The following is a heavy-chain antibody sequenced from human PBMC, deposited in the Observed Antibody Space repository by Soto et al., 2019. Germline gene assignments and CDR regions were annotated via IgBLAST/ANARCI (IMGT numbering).Heavy chain of an antibody. J-gene: IGHJ6*03. D-gene: IGHD5-18*01. CDR2: ISGSGGST. Sequence: PGGSLRLSCAASGFTFSNAWMNWVRQAPGKGLEWVSAISGSGGSTYYADSVKGRFTISRDNSKNTLYLQMNSLRAEDTAVYYCAKDGHSYGSYYYYYYMDVWGKGTTVTVSS. V-gene: IGHV3-23*01. CDR1: GFTFSNAW. CDR3: AKDGHSYGSYYYYYYMDV.